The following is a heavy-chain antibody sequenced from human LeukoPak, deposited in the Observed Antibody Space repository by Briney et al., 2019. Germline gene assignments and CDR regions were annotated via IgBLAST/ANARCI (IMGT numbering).Heavy chain of an antibody. CDR3: ARDGSGFYGFRGNFYYYYYMDV. CDR1: GFTFGSYS. CDR2: ISSSSSTI. V-gene: IGHV3-48*01. Sequence: PGGSLRLSCTAAGFTFGSYSMNWVRQAPGKGLEWVSYISSSSSTIYYADSMKGRFTISRDNAKNSLYLQMNSLRAEDTAVYYCARDGSGFYGFRGNFYYYYYMDVWGKGTTVTVSS. D-gene: IGHD3-3*01. J-gene: IGHJ6*03.